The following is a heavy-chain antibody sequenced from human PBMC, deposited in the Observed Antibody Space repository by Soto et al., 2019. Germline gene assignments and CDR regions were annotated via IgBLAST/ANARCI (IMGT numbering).Heavy chain of an antibody. CDR2: ITPIFDTT. V-gene: IGHV1-69*06. CDR1: GGTFSNYA. Sequence: QIHLVQSGAEVKKPGSSVKISCKVSGGTFSNYAISWVRQAPGQGLEWMGGITPIFDTTTYAQKFQGRLTITSDTSTSTAYMELSGLRSDDTAIYFCALYPNSLNNWFDPWGQGTLVTVTS. CDR3: ALYPNSLNNWFDP. J-gene: IGHJ5*02. D-gene: IGHD2-2*02.